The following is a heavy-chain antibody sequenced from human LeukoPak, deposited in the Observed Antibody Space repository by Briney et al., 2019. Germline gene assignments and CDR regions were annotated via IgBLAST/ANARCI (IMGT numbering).Heavy chain of an antibody. J-gene: IGHJ5*02. CDR3: ARHEVSWATYP. CDR2: IYPGDSDT. Sequence: GESLKISCKASGYSFTSYWIAWVRQMPGKGLEWMGIIYPGDSDTRYSPSFQGQVTISADKSISTAYLQWSSLKASNTAMYYCARHEVSWATYPWGQGTLVTVSS. D-gene: IGHD5/OR15-5a*01. CDR1: GYSFTSYW. V-gene: IGHV5-51*01.